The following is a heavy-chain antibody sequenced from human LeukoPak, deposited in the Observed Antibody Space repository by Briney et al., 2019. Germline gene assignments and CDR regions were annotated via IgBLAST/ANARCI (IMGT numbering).Heavy chain of an antibody. CDR2: ISSSGGTI. CDR3: ARDGLRKESDAFDI. D-gene: IGHD3-10*01. CDR1: GFTFSSYE. Sequence: AGGSLRLSCAASGFTFSSYEMNWVRQAPGKGLEWVSYISSSGGTIYYADSVKGRFTISRDNAKNSLYLQMNSLRAEDTAVYYCARDGLRKESDAFDIWGQGTMVTVSS. J-gene: IGHJ3*02. V-gene: IGHV3-48*03.